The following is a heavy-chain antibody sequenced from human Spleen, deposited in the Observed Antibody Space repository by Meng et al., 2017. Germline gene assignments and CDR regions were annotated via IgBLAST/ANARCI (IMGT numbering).Heavy chain of an antibody. V-gene: IGHV4-31*01. CDR3: ARVGAGRQHLFRRTTYSWFDP. CDR1: GGSISSCGYY. D-gene: IGHD6-13*01. Sequence: LSCTVSGGSISSCGYYWIWFRQHPGKGLEWIGYIFYSGSTYYNPSLKSLVTISVDTSKNQFSLRLTSVTAEDTAVYYCARVGAGRQHLFRRTTYSWFDPWGQGTLVTVSS. CDR2: IFYSGST. J-gene: IGHJ5*02.